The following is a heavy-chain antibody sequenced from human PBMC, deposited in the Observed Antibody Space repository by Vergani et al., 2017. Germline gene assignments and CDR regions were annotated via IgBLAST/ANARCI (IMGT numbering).Heavy chain of an antibody. Sequence: DVHLAESGGGFFQPGGSLRLSCSASGFSFNSYWMHWVRQVPGKGLLWVSRIKSDGSITAYADSVKGRFTISRDNAQNTLYLQMNSLRVEDTAQYYCAKDHGGYCTNGNCLFGSWGQGTPVTVSS. CDR3: AKDHGGYCTNGNCLFGS. D-gene: IGHD2-8*01. CDR2: IKSDGSIT. J-gene: IGHJ4*02. CDR1: GFSFNSYW. V-gene: IGHV3-74*03.